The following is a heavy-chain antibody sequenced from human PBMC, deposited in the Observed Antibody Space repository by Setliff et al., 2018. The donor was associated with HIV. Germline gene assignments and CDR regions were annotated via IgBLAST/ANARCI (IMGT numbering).Heavy chain of an antibody. D-gene: IGHD6-6*01. J-gene: IGHJ6*03. CDR2: IGPYNDRT. CDR1: GYMFIAYG. V-gene: IGHV1-18*01. Sequence: ASVKVSCKTSGYMFIAYGMSWVRRAPGQGLEWMGWIGPYNDRTEYAQEFQGRVSLTIDTSASTAYMELRSLRSDDTAVYYCARSPISYASSSRSHTYFYYLADWGKGTTVTVSS. CDR3: ARSPISYASSSRSHTYFYYLAD.